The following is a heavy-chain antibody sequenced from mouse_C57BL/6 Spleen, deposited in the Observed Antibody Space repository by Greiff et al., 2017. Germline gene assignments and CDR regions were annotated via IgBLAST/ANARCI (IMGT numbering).Heavy chain of an antibody. CDR3: ARPITTVVAYYYAMDY. CDR1: GYTFTSYW. J-gene: IGHJ4*01. V-gene: IGHV1-50*01. D-gene: IGHD1-1*01. CDR2: IDPSDSYT. Sequence: VQLQQPGAELVKPGASVKLSCKASGYTFTSYWMQWVKQRPGQGLEWIGEIDPSDSYTNYNQKFKGKATLTVDASSSTAYMQLSSLTSDDSAVYYCARPITTVVAYYYAMDYWGQGTSVTVSS.